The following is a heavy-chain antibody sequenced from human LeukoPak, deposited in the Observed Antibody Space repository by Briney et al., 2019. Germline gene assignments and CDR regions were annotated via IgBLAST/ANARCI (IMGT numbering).Heavy chain of an antibody. J-gene: IGHJ6*03. CDR1: GYTFTSYD. CDR2: MNPNSGNT. CDR3: ARTQAYYYYMDV. V-gene: IGHV1-8*01. Sequence: ASVKVSCEASGYTFTSYDINWVRQATGQGLEWMGWMNPNSGNTGYAQKFQGRVTMTRNTSISTAYMELSSLRSEDTAVYYCARTQAYYYYMDVWGKGTTVTISS.